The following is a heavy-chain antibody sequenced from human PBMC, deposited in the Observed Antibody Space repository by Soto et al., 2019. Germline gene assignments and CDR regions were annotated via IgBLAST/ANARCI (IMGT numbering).Heavy chain of an antibody. V-gene: IGHV1-69*13. J-gene: IGHJ4*02. CDR2: IIPIFGTA. Sequence: ASVKVSCKASGGTFSSYAISWVRQAPGQGLEWMGGIIPIFGTANYAQKFQGRVTITADESTSTAYMELSSLRSEDTAVYYCARESAGRDEFESSCDFDYWGQGTLVTVSS. CDR3: ARESAGRDEFESSCDFDY. D-gene: IGHD3-22*01. CDR1: GGTFSSYA.